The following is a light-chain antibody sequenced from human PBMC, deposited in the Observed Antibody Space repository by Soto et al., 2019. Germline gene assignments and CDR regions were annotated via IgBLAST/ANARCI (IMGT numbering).Light chain of an antibody. CDR3: CSYAGSYSYV. V-gene: IGLV2-11*01. J-gene: IGLJ1*01. CDR2: DVT. CDR1: SSDVGGYNY. Sequence: QSVLTQPRSVSGSPGQSVSISCTGTSSDVGGYNYVSWYQHHPGKAPTVMIYDVTKRPSGVPDRFSGSKSGNTASLTISGLQAEDEADYYCCSYAGSYSYVFGTGTQLTVL.